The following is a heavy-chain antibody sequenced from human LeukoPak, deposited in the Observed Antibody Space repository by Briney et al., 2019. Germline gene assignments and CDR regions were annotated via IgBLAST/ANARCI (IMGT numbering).Heavy chain of an antibody. CDR3: ATWKSSSSLPGDY. V-gene: IGHV3-7*01. D-gene: IGHD6-19*01. CDR1: AFTFSNYW. J-gene: IGHJ4*02. CDR2: IKQDGSEK. Sequence: GGSLRLSCAASAFTFSNYWMSWVRQAAGKGLEWVANIKQDGSEKYYVDSVKGRFTISRDNAKNSLFVQMNSLTADDTAVYYCATWKSSSSLPGDYWGQGTLVTVSS.